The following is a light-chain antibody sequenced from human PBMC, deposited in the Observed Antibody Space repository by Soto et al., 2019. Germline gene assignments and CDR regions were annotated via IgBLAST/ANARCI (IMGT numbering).Light chain of an antibody. CDR3: QQYNSYSPRT. CDR1: QSISSC. Sequence: IQLTQSPSTLSASLGDRGTLTCQASQSISSCLAWYQKKPGKAPKLLVYKASSLESGVPSRFSGSGSGTELTLTISSLQTDDFANYYCQQYNSYSPRTFGQGTKVDIK. CDR2: KAS. J-gene: IGKJ1*01. V-gene: IGKV1-5*03.